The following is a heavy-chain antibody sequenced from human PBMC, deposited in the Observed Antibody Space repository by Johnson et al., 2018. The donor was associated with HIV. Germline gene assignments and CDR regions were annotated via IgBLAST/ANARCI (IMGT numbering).Heavy chain of an antibody. CDR1: GFTFSSYW. CDR2: IKQDGSEK. CDR3: AGDRGLRYFDWLSDHDAIDI. V-gene: IGHV3-7*01. D-gene: IGHD3-9*01. J-gene: IGHJ3*02. Sequence: VQLVESGGGLVQPGGSLRLSCAASGFTFSSYWMSWVRQAPGKGLEWVANIKQDGSEKYYVDSVKGRFTISRDNAKNSLFLQMNSLRAEDTAVYYCAGDRGLRYFDWLSDHDAIDIWGQGTMVTVSS.